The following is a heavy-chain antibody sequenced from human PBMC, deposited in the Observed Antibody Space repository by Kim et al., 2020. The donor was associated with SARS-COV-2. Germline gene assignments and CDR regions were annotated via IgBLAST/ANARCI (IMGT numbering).Heavy chain of an antibody. CDR2: IGGSGATT. Sequence: GGSLRLSCAASGFTFSDYGVTWVRQAPGKGLEWVSSIGGSGATTYYGDSVKGRFTISRDNSKNTLFLQMNSLRAEDTAVYYCAVITGFYYGYWGQGTLVPVAP. D-gene: IGHD3-10*01. CDR3: AVITGFYYGY. CDR1: GFTFSDYG. V-gene: IGHV3-23*01. J-gene: IGHJ4*02.